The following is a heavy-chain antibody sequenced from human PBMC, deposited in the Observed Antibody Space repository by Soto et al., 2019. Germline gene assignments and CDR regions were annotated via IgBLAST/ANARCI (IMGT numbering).Heavy chain of an antibody. CDR1: GGSVSSGSYY. CDR2: IYCSGST. Sequence: QVQLQESGPGLVKPSETLSLTCTVSGGSVSSGSYYWSWIRQPPGKGLEWIGDIYCSGSTNYNPSLNSRLTISMNTSKNQFSLKLNSVTAADTAVYYCVREGAWGQGTLVTVSS. J-gene: IGHJ5*02. CDR3: VREGA. D-gene: IGHD3-16*01. V-gene: IGHV4-61*01.